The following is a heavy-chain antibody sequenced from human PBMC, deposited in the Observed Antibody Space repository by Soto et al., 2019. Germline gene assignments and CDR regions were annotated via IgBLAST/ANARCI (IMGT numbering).Heavy chain of an antibody. D-gene: IGHD3-16*01. V-gene: IGHV1-18*01. J-gene: IGHJ4*02. Sequence: QVQLVQSGAEVKKPGASVKVSCKASGYTFTSYGISRVRQAPGQGLEWMGWISAYNGNTNYAQKLQGRVTMTTDTSTSTAYMELRSLRSDDTAVYYCARDVPNADYVGVGDYWGQGTLVTVSS. CDR2: ISAYNGNT. CDR1: GYTFTSYG. CDR3: ARDVPNADYVGVGDY.